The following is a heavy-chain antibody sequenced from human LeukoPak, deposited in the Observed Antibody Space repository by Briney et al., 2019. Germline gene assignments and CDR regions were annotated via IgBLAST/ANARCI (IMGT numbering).Heavy chain of an antibody. D-gene: IGHD2-2*01. V-gene: IGHV4-59*01. Sequence: SETLSLTCTVSGGSISSYYWSWIRQPPGKGLEWIGYIYYSGSTNYNPSLKSRVTISVDTSKNQFSLKLSSVTAADTAVYYCAREIVVVPAAMSSRAFDIWGQGTMVTVSS. J-gene: IGHJ3*02. CDR1: GGSISSYY. CDR2: IYYSGST. CDR3: AREIVVVPAAMSSRAFDI.